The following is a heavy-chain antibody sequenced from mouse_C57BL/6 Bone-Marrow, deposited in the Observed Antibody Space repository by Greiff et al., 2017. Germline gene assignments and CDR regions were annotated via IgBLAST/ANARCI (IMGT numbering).Heavy chain of an antibody. CDR1: GYSFTGYY. V-gene: IGHV1-42*01. CDR2: INPNTGGT. J-gene: IGHJ1*03. Sequence: VQLQQSGPELVKPGTSVKISCKASGYSFTGYYMNWVKQSPEKSLEWIGEINPNTGGTTYNQNFKAKATLTVDKSSSTAYMQLKSLTSEDSAVYYCARRVSPYWYFDVWGTGTTVTVSS. D-gene: IGHD2-13*01. CDR3: ARRVSPYWYFDV.